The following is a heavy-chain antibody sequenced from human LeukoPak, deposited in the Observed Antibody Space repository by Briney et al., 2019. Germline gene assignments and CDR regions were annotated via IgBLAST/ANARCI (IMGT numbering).Heavy chain of an antibody. CDR2: IYPSDSDT. CDR3: ARTSDYYDSSGYYLNWFDP. J-gene: IGHJ5*02. V-gene: IGHV5-51*01. D-gene: IGHD3-22*01. CDR1: GYSFTSYW. Sequence: GESLKISCKGSGYSFTSYWIGWVRQMPGKGLEWMGIIYPSDSDTRYSPSFQGQVTISADKSISTAYLQCSSLKASDTAMYYCARTSDYYDSSGYYLNWFDPWGQGTLVTVSS.